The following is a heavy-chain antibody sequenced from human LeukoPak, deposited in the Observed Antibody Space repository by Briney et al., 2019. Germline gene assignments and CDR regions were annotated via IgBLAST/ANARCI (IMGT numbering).Heavy chain of an antibody. D-gene: IGHD3-3*01. Sequence: GASVKVSCKASGYTFTGYCMHWVRQAPGQGLEWMGWTNPNRVGTNYAQKFQGRVTMTRDTSISTAYMELSRLRSDDTAVYYCARVERLYDFWSGRIRGDAFDIWGQGTMVTVSS. J-gene: IGHJ3*02. CDR3: ARVERLYDFWSGRIRGDAFDI. CDR1: GYTFTGYC. V-gene: IGHV1-2*02. CDR2: TNPNRVGT.